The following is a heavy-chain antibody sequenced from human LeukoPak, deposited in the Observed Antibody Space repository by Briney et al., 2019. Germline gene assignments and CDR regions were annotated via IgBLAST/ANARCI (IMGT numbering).Heavy chain of an antibody. V-gene: IGHV4-59*08. CDR3: ARRQGTSGWPSWFDP. CDR2: ISYSGIT. Sequence: SETLSLTCTVSGGSISNFYWSWIRQPPGRGLEWIAYISYSGITNYNPSLKSRVNFSADTAKNQISLKLSSVTAADTAVYYCARRQGTSGWPSWFDPWGQGTLVTVSS. CDR1: GGSISNFY. J-gene: IGHJ5*02. D-gene: IGHD6-19*01.